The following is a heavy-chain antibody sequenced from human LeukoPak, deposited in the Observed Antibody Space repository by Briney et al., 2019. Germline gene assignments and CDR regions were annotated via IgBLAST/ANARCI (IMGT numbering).Heavy chain of an antibody. CDR1: GFTFTTYA. CDR2: VSGSGGST. J-gene: IGHJ4*02. V-gene: IGHV3-23*01. Sequence: GGSLRLSCAASGFTFTTYAMNWVRQAPGKGLEWVSSVSGSGGSTYYADSVKGRFTISRDNSKNTLYLQMNSLRAEDTAVYYCARDQWELQLFDYWGQGTLVTVSS. D-gene: IGHD1-26*01. CDR3: ARDQWELQLFDY.